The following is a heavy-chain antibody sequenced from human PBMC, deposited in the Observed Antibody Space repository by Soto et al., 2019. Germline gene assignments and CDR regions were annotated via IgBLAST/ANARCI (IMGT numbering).Heavy chain of an antibody. Sequence: QVQVVESGGGVVQPGRSLRLSCVASGFSFSHCGMQWVRQAPGKVLEWEAVISYDGSHKYYGESVTGRFTISRDNSKNTLYLQMNSLRPDDTALFFCARDREREQLGYYGVDVWGQGTTVAVSS. CDR2: ISYDGSHK. J-gene: IGHJ6*02. CDR1: GFSFSHCG. V-gene: IGHV3-30*03. D-gene: IGHD6-13*01. CDR3: ARDREREQLGYYGVDV.